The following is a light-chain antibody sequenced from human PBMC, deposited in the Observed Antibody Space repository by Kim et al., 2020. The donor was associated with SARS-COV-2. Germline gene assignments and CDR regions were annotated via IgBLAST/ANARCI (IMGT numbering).Light chain of an antibody. Sequence: VALGQTVRITCQGNSLRSYYATWYQQKPGQSPILFIYGKNSRPSGIPDRFSGSSSGNTASLTITGTQAGDEADYYCNSRDSNNNVLFGGGTQLTVL. V-gene: IGLV3-19*01. CDR3: NSRDSNNNVL. J-gene: IGLJ2*01. CDR2: GKN. CDR1: SLRSYY.